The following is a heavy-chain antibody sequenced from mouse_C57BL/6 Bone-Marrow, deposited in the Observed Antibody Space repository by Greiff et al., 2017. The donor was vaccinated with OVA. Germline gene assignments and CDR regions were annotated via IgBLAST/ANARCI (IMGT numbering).Heavy chain of an antibody. CDR3: ARCGYGSSYAMDY. J-gene: IGHJ4*01. V-gene: IGHV1-26*01. Sequence: VQLQQSGPELVKPGASVKISCKASGYTSTDYYMNWVKQSHGKSLEWIGDINPNNGGTSYNQKFKGKATLTVDKSSSTAYMELRSLTSEDSAVYYCARCGYGSSYAMDYWGQGTSVTVSS. D-gene: IGHD1-1*01. CDR2: INPNNGGT. CDR1: GYTSTDYY.